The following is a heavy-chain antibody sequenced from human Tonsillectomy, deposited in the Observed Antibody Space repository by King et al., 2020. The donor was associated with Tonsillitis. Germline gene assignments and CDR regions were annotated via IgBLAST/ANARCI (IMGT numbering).Heavy chain of an antibody. D-gene: IGHD3/OR15-3a*01. CDR1: GYSFTSYY. CDR3: ATGLVALNDY. J-gene: IGHJ4*02. CDR2: IDPSDSYT. V-gene: IGHV5-10-1*03. Sequence: VQLVESGPEVKKPGESLRISCQGSGYSFTSYYINWMRQTPGKGLESMGRIDPSDSYTNYSPSFQGHVTISADKSISTAYLQWSSLKASDTAIYYCATGLVALNDYWGQGTLVTVSS.